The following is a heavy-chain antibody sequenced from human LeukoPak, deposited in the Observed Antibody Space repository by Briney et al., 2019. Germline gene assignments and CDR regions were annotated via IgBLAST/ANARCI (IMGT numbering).Heavy chain of an antibody. CDR3: ARDARANYDFWSGPKYMDV. Sequence: SETLSLTCTVSGGSISSSSYYWGWIRQPPGKGLEWIGSIYYSGSTYYNPSLKSRVTISVDTSKNQFSLKLSSVTAADTAVYYCARDARANYDFWSGPKYMDVWGKGTTVTVSS. CDR2: IYYSGST. J-gene: IGHJ6*03. V-gene: IGHV4-39*02. CDR1: GGSISSSSYY. D-gene: IGHD3-3*01.